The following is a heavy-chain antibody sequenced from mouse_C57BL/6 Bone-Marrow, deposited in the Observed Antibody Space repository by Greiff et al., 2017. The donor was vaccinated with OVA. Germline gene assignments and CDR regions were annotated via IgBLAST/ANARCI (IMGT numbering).Heavy chain of an antibody. V-gene: IGHV5-17*01. CDR2: ISSGSSTI. CDR3: VVQASFAY. Sequence: EVKLVESGGGLVKPGGSLKLSCAASGFTLSDYGMHWVRQAPEKGLEWVAYISSGSSTIYYADTVKGRFTISRDNAKNTLFLQMTSLRSEDTAMYYCVVQASFAYWGQGTLVTVSA. D-gene: IGHD6-1*01. J-gene: IGHJ3*01. CDR1: GFTLSDYG.